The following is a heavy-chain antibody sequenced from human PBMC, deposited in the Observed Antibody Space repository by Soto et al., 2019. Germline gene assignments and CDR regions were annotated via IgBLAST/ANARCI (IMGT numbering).Heavy chain of an antibody. D-gene: IGHD5-12*01. CDR1: GGTFSSYA. Sequence: SVKVSCKASGGTFSSYAISWVRQAPGQGLEWMGGIIPIFGTANYAQKFQGRVTITADESTSTAYMELSSLRSEDTAVYYCALQKGIEMATITHGFDYCGQGTLVTVYS. CDR2: IIPIFGTA. CDR3: ALQKGIEMATITHGFDY. J-gene: IGHJ4*02. V-gene: IGHV1-69*13.